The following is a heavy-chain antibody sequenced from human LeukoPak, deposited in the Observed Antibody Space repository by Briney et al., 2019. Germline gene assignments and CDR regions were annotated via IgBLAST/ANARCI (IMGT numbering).Heavy chain of an antibody. Sequence: GGFLRLSCAASGFTFDDYAMHWVRQAPGKGLEWVSGISWNSGSIGYADSVKGRFTISRDNAKNSLYLQMNSLRAEDTALYYCAKDLVRYFDWTYGDWGQGTLVTVSS. V-gene: IGHV3-9*01. CDR1: GFTFDDYA. J-gene: IGHJ4*02. CDR3: AKDLVRYFDWTYGD. CDR2: ISWNSGSI. D-gene: IGHD3-9*01.